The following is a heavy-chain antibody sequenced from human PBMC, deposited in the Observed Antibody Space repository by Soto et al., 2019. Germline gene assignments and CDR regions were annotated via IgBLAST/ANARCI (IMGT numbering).Heavy chain of an antibody. CDR1: GGSFNRHT. CDR3: ARGWGYDSTDYYYAY. V-gene: IGHV1-69*01. D-gene: IGHD3-22*01. Sequence: QVQLVQSGAEVRKPGSSVRVSCKASGGSFNRHTISWVRQAPGQGLEWMGGVIPIFGTANHAQKFQGRGTIIADESTSTVYMELSSLRSDDTAISYCARGWGYDSTDYYYAYWGQGTLVIVSS. CDR2: VIPIFGTA. J-gene: IGHJ4*02.